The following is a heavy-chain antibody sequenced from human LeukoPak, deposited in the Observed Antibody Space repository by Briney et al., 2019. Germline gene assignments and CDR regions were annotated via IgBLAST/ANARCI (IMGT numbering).Heavy chain of an antibody. CDR1: GFTFSSYW. CDR2: INSDGSST. J-gene: IGHJ4*02. Sequence: GGSLRLXCAASGFTFSSYWMQWVRQAPGKGLVWVSRINSDGSSTSYADSVKGRFTISRDNAKNTLYLQMNSLRAEDTAVYYCARVEEMATGSVDYWGQGTLVTVSS. CDR3: ARVEEMATGSVDY. D-gene: IGHD5-24*01. V-gene: IGHV3-74*01.